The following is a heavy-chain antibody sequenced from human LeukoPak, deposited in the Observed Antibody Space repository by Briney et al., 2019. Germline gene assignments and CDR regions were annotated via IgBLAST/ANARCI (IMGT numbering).Heavy chain of an antibody. D-gene: IGHD6-19*01. Sequence: GGSLRLPCAASGFTFSDYYMSWIRQAPGKGLEWVSYISSSGSTIYYADSVKGRFTISRDNAKNSLYLQMNSLRAEGTAVYYCAGATPVAGKAFDPWGQGTLVTVSS. J-gene: IGHJ5*02. CDR2: ISSSGSTI. CDR1: GFTFSDYY. V-gene: IGHV3-11*04. CDR3: AGATPVAGKAFDP.